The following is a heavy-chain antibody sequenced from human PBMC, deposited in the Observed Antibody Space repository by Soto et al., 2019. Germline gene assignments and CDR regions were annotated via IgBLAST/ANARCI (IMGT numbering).Heavy chain of an antibody. Sequence: QVQLQESGPGLVKPSETLSLTCTVSGGSISNYHWSWIRQPPGRELEWIGYIHYSGSTNYNPSLKSRVTISVDTSKNQFSLKLTSVTAADTAVYYCARDTAYSGTYLDYCGQGTLVTVSS. J-gene: IGHJ4*02. CDR1: GGSISNYH. CDR2: IHYSGST. D-gene: IGHD1-26*01. V-gene: IGHV4-59*01. CDR3: ARDTAYSGTYLDY.